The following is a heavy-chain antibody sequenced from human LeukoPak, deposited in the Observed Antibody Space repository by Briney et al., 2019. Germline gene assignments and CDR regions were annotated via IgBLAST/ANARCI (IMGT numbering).Heavy chain of an antibody. V-gene: IGHV4-31*03. Sequence: SQTLSLTCTVSGGSISSGGYYWSWIRQHPGKGLEWIGYIYHSGSTYYNPSLKSRVTILVDTSKNQFSLKLSSVTAADTAVYYCARDIWNDGYYGMDVWGKGTTVTVSS. CDR1: GGSISSGGYY. CDR3: ARDIWNDGYYGMDV. D-gene: IGHD1-1*01. J-gene: IGHJ6*04. CDR2: IYHSGST.